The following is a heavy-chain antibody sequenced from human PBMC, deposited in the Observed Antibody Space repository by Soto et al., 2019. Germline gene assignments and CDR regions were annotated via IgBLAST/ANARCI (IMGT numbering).Heavy chain of an antibody. CDR1: GYTFTTYY. J-gene: IGHJ6*02. V-gene: IGHV1-46*01. Sequence: ASVKVSCKASGYTFTTYYMHWVRQAPGQGLEWMGIIDPSAGSTTFAQKFQGRLLMTRDTSTSTFYMELTSLRLEDTAVYYCARPAATSYLYYSYGMDVWGQGTTVTVSS. CDR2: IDPSAGST. D-gene: IGHD6-13*01. CDR3: ARPAATSYLYYSYGMDV.